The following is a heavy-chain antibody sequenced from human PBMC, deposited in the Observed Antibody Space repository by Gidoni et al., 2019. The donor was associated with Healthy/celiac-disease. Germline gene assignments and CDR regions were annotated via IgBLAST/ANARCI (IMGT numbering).Heavy chain of an antibody. CDR3: ARASATVTTWWFDP. D-gene: IGHD4-17*01. CDR1: GGSISSYY. J-gene: IGHJ5*02. Sequence: QVQLQESGPGLVKPSETLSLHCTVSGGSISSYYWSWIRQPAGKGLVWFGRIYTRGSTNYNPSLKSRVTMSVDTSKNQFSLKLSSVTAADTAVYYCARASATVTTWWFDPWGQGTLVTVSS. CDR2: IYTRGST. V-gene: IGHV4-4*07.